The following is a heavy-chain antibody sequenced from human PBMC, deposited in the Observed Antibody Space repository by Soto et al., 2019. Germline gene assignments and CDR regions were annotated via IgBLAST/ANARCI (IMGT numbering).Heavy chain of an antibody. D-gene: IGHD1-1*01. CDR1: GYTFTRYG. V-gene: IGHV1-18*01. CDR2: ISVHNGNT. Sequence: QVHLVQSGAEVKKPGASVKVSCKASGYTFTRYGITWVRQAPGQGLEWMGWISVHNGNTDYAQKLQGRVIVTRDTSTSTAYMELRRLISDDTAVYYCARGRYGDYWGQGALVTVSS. CDR3: ARGRYGDY. J-gene: IGHJ4*02.